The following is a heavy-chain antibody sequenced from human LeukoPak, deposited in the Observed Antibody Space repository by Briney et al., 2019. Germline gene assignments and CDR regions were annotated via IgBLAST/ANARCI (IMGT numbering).Heavy chain of an antibody. Sequence: ETGGSLRLSCAASGFTFSSYSMNWVRQAPGKGLEWVSSISSSSSYIYYADSVKGRFTISRDNAKNSLYLQMNSLRAEDTAVYYCARDLHERNYYDSSGGDYWGQGTLVTVSS. D-gene: IGHD3-22*01. CDR3: ARDLHERNYYDSSGGDY. CDR2: ISSSSSYI. CDR1: GFTFSSYS. V-gene: IGHV3-21*01. J-gene: IGHJ4*02.